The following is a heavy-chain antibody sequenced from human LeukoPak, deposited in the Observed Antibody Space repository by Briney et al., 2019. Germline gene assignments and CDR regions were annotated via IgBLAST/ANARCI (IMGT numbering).Heavy chain of an antibody. CDR1: GFTFSNFW. CDR2: IKQDGGEK. Sequence: GGSLRLSCAASGFTFSNFWMSWVRQAPGKGLEWVANIKQDGGEKYYVDSVKGLFAISRDNAKNSLYLQMNSLRAEDTAVYYCARDYGGNYESGGAFDYWGQGTLVTVSS. J-gene: IGHJ4*02. D-gene: IGHD4-23*01. CDR3: ARDYGGNYESGGAFDY. V-gene: IGHV3-7*01.